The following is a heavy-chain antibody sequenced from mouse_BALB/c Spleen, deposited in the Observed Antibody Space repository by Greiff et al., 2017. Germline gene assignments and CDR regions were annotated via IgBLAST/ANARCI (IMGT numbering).Heavy chain of an antibody. CDR3: ARDRGFAY. CDR2: IWAGGST. CDR1: GFSLTSYG. V-gene: IGHV2-9*02. D-gene: IGHD3-1*01. J-gene: IGHJ3*01. Sequence: VQVVESGPGLVAPSQSLSITCTVSGFSLTSYGVHWVRQPPGKGLEWLGVIWAGGSTNYNSALMSRLSISKDNSKNQVFLKMNSLQTDDTAMYYCARDRGFAYWGQGTLVTVSA.